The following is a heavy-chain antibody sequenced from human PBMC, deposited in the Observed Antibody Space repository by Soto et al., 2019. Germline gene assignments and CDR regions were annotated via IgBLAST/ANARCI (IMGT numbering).Heavy chain of an antibody. CDR2: IDYNGVT. D-gene: IGHD2-15*01. Sequence: SETLSLTCTVSGGSIYRSGYYWGWIRQPPGRGLEWIGNIDYNGVTYSNPSLKSRVTISRDTSKNQFSLKLTSVTAADTALYYCGKVLVGATGRTDSDSWGPGTLVTVSS. J-gene: IGHJ4*02. CDR1: GGSIYRSGYY. V-gene: IGHV4-39*01. CDR3: GKVLVGATGRTDSDS.